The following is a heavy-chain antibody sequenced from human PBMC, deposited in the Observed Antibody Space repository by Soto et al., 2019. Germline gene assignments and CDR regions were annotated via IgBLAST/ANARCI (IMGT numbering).Heavy chain of an antibody. V-gene: IGHV3-11*01. CDR3: ARDLSPYSDYYDESTSETWFDP. D-gene: IGHD3-16*01. CDR1: GFTFSDYY. Sequence: GGSLRLSCAASGFTFSDYYVSWLRQPPGKGLEWVSYISKSGSIIHFADSVKGRFAISRDNAKNTLYLQMSSLRAEDTALYYCARDLSPYSDYYDESTSETWFDPWGQGTLVTVSS. CDR2: ISKSGSII. J-gene: IGHJ5*02.